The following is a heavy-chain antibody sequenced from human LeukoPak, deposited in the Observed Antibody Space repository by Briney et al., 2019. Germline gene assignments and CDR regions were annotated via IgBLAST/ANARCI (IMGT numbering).Heavy chain of an antibody. V-gene: IGHV4-4*09. CDR1: RGSTSNNY. Sequence: SETLSLTCTVSRGSTSNNYWSWIRQPPGKGLEWIGYIYPSGSTNYNPSLKSRVTISADTSKNQFSLRLIAVTAADTAVYYCARAGYYYDSSGYYEDAFDIWGQGTMVTVSS. D-gene: IGHD3-22*01. CDR3: ARAGYYYDSSGYYEDAFDI. CDR2: IYPSGST. J-gene: IGHJ3*02.